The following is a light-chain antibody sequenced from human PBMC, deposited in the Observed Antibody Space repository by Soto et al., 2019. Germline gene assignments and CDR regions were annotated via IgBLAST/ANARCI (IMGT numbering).Light chain of an antibody. Sequence: QSALTQPAAVSVSPVQSRTISCTGTSSDVGGYNYVSWYQQHPGKTPKLMIYEVSNRPSGVSNRLSGSKSGNTASLTISGLQAEDEADYYCSSYTSSSTYVFGTGTKVTVL. J-gene: IGLJ1*01. CDR3: SSYTSSSTYV. CDR2: EVS. CDR1: SSDVGGYNY. V-gene: IGLV2-14*01.